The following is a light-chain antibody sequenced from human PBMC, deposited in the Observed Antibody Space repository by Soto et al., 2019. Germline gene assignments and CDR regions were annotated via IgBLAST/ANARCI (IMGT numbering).Light chain of an antibody. V-gene: IGLV2-14*01. J-gene: IGLJ1*01. Sequence: QSVLTQPASVSGSPGQSITISCTGTSSDVGAYTSVSWYQQHPGKAPKLMIYEVSNRPSGVSNRFSGSKSANTASLTISGLQAEGEAHYYCTSYTSDNRSYVFGTGTKVTLL. CDR3: TSYTSDNRSYV. CDR1: SSDVGAYTS. CDR2: EVS.